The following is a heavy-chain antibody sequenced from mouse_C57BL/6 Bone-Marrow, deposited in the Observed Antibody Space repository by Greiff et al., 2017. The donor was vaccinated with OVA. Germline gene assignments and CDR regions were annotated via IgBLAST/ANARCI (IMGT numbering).Heavy chain of an antibody. Sequence: QVQLQQPGAELVRPGTSVKLSCKASGYTFTSYWMHWVKQRPGQGLEWIGVIDPSDSYTNYNQKFKGKATLTVDTSSSTAYMQLSSLTSEDSAVYYCARGDSFFMDYWGQGTSVTVSS. V-gene: IGHV1-59*01. CDR1: GYTFTSYW. CDR2: IDPSDSYT. D-gene: IGHD3-2*01. CDR3: ARGDSFFMDY. J-gene: IGHJ4*01.